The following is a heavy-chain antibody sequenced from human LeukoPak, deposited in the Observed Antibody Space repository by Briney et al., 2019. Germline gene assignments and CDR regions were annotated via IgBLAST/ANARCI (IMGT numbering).Heavy chain of an antibody. Sequence: PGRSLRLSCAESGFTFSSYGMHWVRQAPAKGLEWVAVIWYDGSKKYYADSVKGRFTISRDNSKNTLYLQMNSLRAEDTAVYYCARKGYSYEKTDFDYWGQGTLVTVSS. V-gene: IGHV3-33*01. D-gene: IGHD5-18*01. CDR1: GFTFSSYG. CDR2: IWYDGSKK. J-gene: IGHJ4*02. CDR3: ARKGYSYEKTDFDY.